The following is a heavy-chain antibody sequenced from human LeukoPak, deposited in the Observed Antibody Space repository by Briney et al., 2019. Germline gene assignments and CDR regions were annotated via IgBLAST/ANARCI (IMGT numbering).Heavy chain of an antibody. CDR3: ARGVYSIDY. Sequence: GGSLRLFCAASGFTFSSHWMNWGRQAPGKGLEWVANIREGGTEIYHRDSVKGRFTISRDNAKNSLYLQMNSLKAEDTAVYYCARGVYSIDYWAQGTLVTVSS. CDR2: IREGGTEI. CDR1: GFTFSSHW. V-gene: IGHV3-7*01. J-gene: IGHJ4*02. D-gene: IGHD2-15*01.